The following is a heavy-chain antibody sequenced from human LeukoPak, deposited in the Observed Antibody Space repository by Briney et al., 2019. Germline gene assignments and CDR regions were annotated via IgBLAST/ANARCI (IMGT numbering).Heavy chain of an antibody. CDR3: ASLSFYGSGRFPNY. D-gene: IGHD3-10*01. V-gene: IGHV4-39*01. J-gene: IGHJ4*02. CDR2: IHDSGST. CDR1: GGSISTRYYY. Sequence: SETLSLTCAVSGGSISTRYYYWGWIRQPPGKGLEWIGTIHDSGSTYYSLSLKSQVTISVDTSHNQFALKPSSVTAGDTAVYYCASLSFYGSGRFPNYLGQGILVPGS.